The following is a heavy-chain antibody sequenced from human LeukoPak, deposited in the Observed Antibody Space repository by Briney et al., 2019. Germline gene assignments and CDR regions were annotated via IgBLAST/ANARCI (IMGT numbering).Heavy chain of an antibody. CDR2: INHSGST. CDR3: AALYPARRAFDI. V-gene: IGHV4-34*01. J-gene: IGHJ3*02. CDR1: GGSFSGYY. Sequence: SETLSLTCAVYGGSFSGYYWSWIRQPPGKGLEWIGEINHSGSTNYNPSLKSRVTISVDTSKNQFSLKLSSVTAADTAVYYCAALYPARRAFDIWGQGTMVTVSS. D-gene: IGHD3-16*02.